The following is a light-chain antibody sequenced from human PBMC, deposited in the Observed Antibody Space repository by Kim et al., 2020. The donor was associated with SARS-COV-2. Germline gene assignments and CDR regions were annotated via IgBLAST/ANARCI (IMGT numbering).Light chain of an antibody. CDR2: GAS. CDR3: QQYDCSPFT. CDR1: QSITSRY. J-gene: IGKJ5*01. Sequence: SPGERAPLSCRASQSITSRYLSSHQQPPRHPPRLLIYGASSTPTVIPDWFSGSGSGTDFPPTISRLEPEVFAVYYCQQYDCSPFTFGQGTRLDIK. V-gene: IGKV3-20*01.